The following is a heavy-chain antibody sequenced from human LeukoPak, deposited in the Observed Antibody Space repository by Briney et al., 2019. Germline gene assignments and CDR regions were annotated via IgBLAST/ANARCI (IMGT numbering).Heavy chain of an antibody. D-gene: IGHD3-22*01. V-gene: IGHV4-30-4*01. CDR1: GGSISSGDYY. CDR3: ARALYDSSGYYFDY. CDR2: IYYSGGT. J-gene: IGHJ4*02. Sequence: SETLSLTCTVSGGSISSGDYYWSWIRQPPGKGLEWIGYIYYSGGTYYNPSPKSRVTISVDTSKNQFSLKLSSVTAADTAVYYCARALYDSSGYYFDYWGQGTLVTVSS.